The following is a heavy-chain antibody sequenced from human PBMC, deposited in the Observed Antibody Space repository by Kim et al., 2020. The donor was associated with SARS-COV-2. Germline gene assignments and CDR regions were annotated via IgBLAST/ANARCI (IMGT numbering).Heavy chain of an antibody. CDR3: AREAPPENRNYGGNWRYAFDI. D-gene: IGHD4-17*01. V-gene: IGHV3-7*01. CDR1: GFTFSSYW. CDR2: IKQDGSEK. J-gene: IGHJ3*02. Sequence: GGSLRLSCAASGFTFSSYWMSWVRQAPGKGLEWVANIKQDGSEKYYVDSVKGRFTISRDNAKNSLYLQMNSLRAEDTAVYYCAREAPPENRNYGGNWRYAFDIWGQGTMVTVSS.